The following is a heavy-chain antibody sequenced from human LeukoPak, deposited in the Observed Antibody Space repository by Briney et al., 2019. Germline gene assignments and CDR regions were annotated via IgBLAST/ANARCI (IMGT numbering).Heavy chain of an antibody. V-gene: IGHV1-2*02. D-gene: IGHD3-9*01. CDR1: GYTFTGYY. CDR2: INSNSGDT. J-gene: IGHJ2*01. CDR3: ARKPHYDLLTGYALGYLDL. Sequence: ASAKVSCKASGYTFTGYYMHWVRQAPGQGLEWMGWINSNSGDTNYAQKFQGRVTMTRDTSISTAYMELSRPRSDDTAVYYCARKPHYDLLTGYALGYLDLWGRGTLLTVSS.